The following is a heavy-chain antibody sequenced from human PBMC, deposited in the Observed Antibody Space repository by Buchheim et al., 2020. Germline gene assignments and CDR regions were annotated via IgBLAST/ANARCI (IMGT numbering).Heavy chain of an antibody. CDR3: ARDRLRNWFDS. J-gene: IGHJ5*01. CDR2: AYYSGNT. CDR1: GGSISTYY. V-gene: IGHV4-59*12. D-gene: IGHD4-17*01. Sequence: QVQLQESGPGLVKPSETLSLTCTVSGGSISTYYWNWIRQSPGKGLEWIGYAYYSGNTNYNPSLKSRVSMSVDTSKNPFSMPLRSVTAADTAVYYCARDRLRNWFDSWGQGTL.